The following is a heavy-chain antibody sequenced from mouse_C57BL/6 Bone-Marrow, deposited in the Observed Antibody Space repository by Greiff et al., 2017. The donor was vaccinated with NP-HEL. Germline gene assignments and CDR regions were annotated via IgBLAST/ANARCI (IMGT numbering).Heavy chain of an antibody. D-gene: IGHD1-1*01. CDR1: GFNIKDDY. CDR3: TTVTTVGGFDY. CDR2: IEPENGDT. Sequence: EVQLQQSGAELVRPGTSVKLSCTASGFNIKDDYMHWVKRRPEQGLEWIGWIEPENGDTEYASKFQGKATITADTSSNTAYLQLSSLTSEDTAVYYCTTVTTVGGFDYWGKGTTLTVSS. V-gene: IGHV14-4*01. J-gene: IGHJ2*01.